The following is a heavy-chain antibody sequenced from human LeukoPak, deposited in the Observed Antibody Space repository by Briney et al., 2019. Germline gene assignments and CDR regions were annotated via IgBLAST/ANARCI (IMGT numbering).Heavy chain of an antibody. D-gene: IGHD5-24*01. CDR2: IYSGGST. V-gene: IGHV3-66*01. J-gene: IGHJ4*02. CDR1: GFTFSSYA. CDR3: ATARDGYNWDDY. Sequence: GGSLRLSCAASGFTFSSYAMSWVRQAPGKGLEWVSVIYSGGSTYYADSVKGRFTISRDNSKNTLYLQMNSLRAEDTAVYYCATARDGYNWDDYWGQGTLVTVSS.